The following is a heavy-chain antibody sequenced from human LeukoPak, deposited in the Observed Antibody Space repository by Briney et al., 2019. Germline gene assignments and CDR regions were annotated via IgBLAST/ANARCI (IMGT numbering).Heavy chain of an antibody. V-gene: IGHV3-7*01. D-gene: IGHD3-22*01. CDR2: IKQDGSEK. J-gene: IGHJ3*02. Sequence: GGSLRLSCAASGFTFSSYWMSWVRQAPGKGLEWVASIKQDGSEKYYVDSVKGRFTISRDNAKNSLYLQMNSLRAEDTAVYYCARNYYDSSGYYSLCAFDIWGQGTMVTVSS. CDR3: ARNYYDSSGYYSLCAFDI. CDR1: GFTFSSYW.